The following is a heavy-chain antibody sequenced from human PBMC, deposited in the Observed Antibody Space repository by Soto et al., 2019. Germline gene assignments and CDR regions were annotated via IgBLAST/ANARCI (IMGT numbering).Heavy chain of an antibody. CDR3: ANYSSGWYHLFDY. CDR1: GFTFSSYA. D-gene: IGHD6-19*01. J-gene: IGHJ4*02. CDR2: ISGSGGST. V-gene: IGHV3-23*01. Sequence: EVQLLESGGGLVQPGGSLRLSCAASGFTFSSYAMSWVRQAPGKGLEWVSDISGSGGSTYYDDSVKGRFTISRYNSKNTLYLQMNSLRAEDTAVYYCANYSSGWYHLFDYWGQGTLVTVSS.